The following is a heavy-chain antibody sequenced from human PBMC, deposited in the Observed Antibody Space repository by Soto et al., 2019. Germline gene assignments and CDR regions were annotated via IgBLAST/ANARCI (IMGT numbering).Heavy chain of an antibody. D-gene: IGHD5-12*01. J-gene: IGHJ5*02. CDR3: ANDGYNA. CDR1: GFTFSSYA. V-gene: IGHV3-23*01. Sequence: EVQLLESGGGLVQPGGSLRLSCAASGFTFSSYAMSWVRQAPGKGLEWVSAISGSGGSTYYADSVQGRFTLARDNSKNTLYLQMNSMRAQDTAVYYCANDGYNAWGQGALVTVSS. CDR2: ISGSGGST.